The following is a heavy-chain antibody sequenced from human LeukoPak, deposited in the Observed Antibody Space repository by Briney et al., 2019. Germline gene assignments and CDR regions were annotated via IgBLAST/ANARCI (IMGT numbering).Heavy chain of an antibody. J-gene: IGHJ5*02. CDR1: GFTFSSYS. Sequence: GGSLRLSCAASGFTFSSYSMNWVRQAPGKGLEWVSSISSSSSYIYYADSVKGRFTISRDNAKNSLYLQMNSLRAEDTGVYYCARDHSSSWYRFDLWGQGTLVTVSS. V-gene: IGHV3-21*01. D-gene: IGHD6-13*01. CDR2: ISSSSSYI. CDR3: ARDHSSSWYRFDL.